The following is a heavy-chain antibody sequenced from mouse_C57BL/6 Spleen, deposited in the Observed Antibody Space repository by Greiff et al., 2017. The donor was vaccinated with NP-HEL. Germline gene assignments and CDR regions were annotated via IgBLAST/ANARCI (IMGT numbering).Heavy chain of an antibody. CDR1: GFTFSDYY. Sequence: EVKLVESEGGLVQPGSSMKLSCTASGFTFSDYYMAWVRQVPEKGLEWVANINYDGSSTYYLDSLKSRFIISRDNAKNILYLQMSSLKSEDTATYYCARDGSSYGNYFDYWGQGTTLTVSS. V-gene: IGHV5-16*01. J-gene: IGHJ2*01. D-gene: IGHD1-1*01. CDR2: INYDGSST. CDR3: ARDGSSYGNYFDY.